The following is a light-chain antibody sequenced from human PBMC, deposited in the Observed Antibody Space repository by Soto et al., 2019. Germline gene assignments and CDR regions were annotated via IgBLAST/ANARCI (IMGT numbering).Light chain of an antibody. CDR1: QSVGIY. CDR3: QHRYTWPPA. CDR2: DAS. J-gene: IGKJ5*01. Sequence: EIVLTQSPATLSLSPGERATLSCRASQSVGIYLGWYQQRPGQAPRLLIYDASKRAAGIPARFSGSGSGTDFTLTINSLEPEGFAVYYCQHRYTWPPAFGQGTRLEIK. V-gene: IGKV3-11*01.